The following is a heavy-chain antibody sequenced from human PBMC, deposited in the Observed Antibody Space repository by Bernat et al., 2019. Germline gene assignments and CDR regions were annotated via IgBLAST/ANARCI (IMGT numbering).Heavy chain of an antibody. CDR1: GFTFSSYA. CDR3: AKVCGLTMVRGRDAFDI. CDR2: ISGRGGST. D-gene: IGHD3-10*01. Sequence: EVQLLESGGGLVQPGGSLRLSCAASGFTFSSYAMSWVRQAPGKGLEWVSAISGRGGSTYYADSVKGRFTISRDNSKNTLYLQMNSLRAEDTAVYYCAKVCGLTMVRGRDAFDIWGQGTMVTVSS. V-gene: IGHV3-23*01. J-gene: IGHJ3*02.